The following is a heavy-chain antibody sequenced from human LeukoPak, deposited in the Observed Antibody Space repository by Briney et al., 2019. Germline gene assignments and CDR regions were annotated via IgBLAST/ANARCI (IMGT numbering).Heavy chain of an antibody. CDR3: ARAPITIFGVVHFNWFDP. CDR1: GYTFTGYY. D-gene: IGHD3-3*01. V-gene: IGHV1-2*02. CDR2: INPNSGGT. J-gene: IGHJ5*02. Sequence: ASVKVSCKASGYTFTGYYMHWVRQAPGQGLEWMGWINPNSGGTNYAQKFQGRVTMTRDTSISTAYMELSRLRSDDTAVYYCARAPITIFGVVHFNWFDPWGQGTLVTVSS.